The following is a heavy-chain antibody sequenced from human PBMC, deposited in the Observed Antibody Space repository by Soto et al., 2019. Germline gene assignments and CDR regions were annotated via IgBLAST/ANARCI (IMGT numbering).Heavy chain of an antibody. V-gene: IGHV3-15*07. J-gene: IGHJ5*01. CDR1: GGMPSRAW. D-gene: IGHD4-17*01. CDR3: FLMIRRPPLSTLYS. Sequence: GGARRHSWTGSGGMPSRAWIIVCRHAPGKRLEWVGRIKSETDGGTTAFTAPVKDRFTISRDDAENTVSLHMNSLITEDTAVYFFFLMIRRPPLSTLYS. CDR2: IKSETDGGTT.